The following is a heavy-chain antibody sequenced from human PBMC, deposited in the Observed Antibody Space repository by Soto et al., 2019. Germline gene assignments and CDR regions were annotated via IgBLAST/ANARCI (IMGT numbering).Heavy chain of an antibody. CDR2: INHSGST. CDR3: APYPLERPPPGGNWFDP. D-gene: IGHD1-1*01. Sequence: SETLSLTCAVYGGSFSGYYWSWIRQPPGKGLEWIGEINHSGSTNYNPSLKSRVTISVDTSKNQFSLKLSSVTAADTAVYYCAPYPLERPPPGGNWFDPWGQGTLVTVSS. J-gene: IGHJ5*02. V-gene: IGHV4-34*01. CDR1: GGSFSGYY.